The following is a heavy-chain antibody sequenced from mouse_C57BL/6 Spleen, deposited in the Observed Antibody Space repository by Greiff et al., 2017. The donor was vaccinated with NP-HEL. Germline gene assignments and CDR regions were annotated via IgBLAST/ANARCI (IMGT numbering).Heavy chain of an antibody. Sequence: VQLQQSGAELVRPGTSVKMSCKASGYTFTNYWIGWAKQRPGHGLEWIGDIYPGGGYTNYNEKFKGKATLTADKSSSTAYMQFSSLTSEDSAIYDCARWIYYDNGHGWYFDVWGTGTTFTVSS. V-gene: IGHV1-63*01. D-gene: IGHD2-4*01. CDR1: GYTFTNYW. CDR3: ARWIYYDNGHGWYFDV. J-gene: IGHJ1*03. CDR2: IYPGGGYT.